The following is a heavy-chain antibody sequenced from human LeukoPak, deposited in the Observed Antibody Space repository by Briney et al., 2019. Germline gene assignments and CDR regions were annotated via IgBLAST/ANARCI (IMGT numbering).Heavy chain of an antibody. CDR3: ARVIGITIFGVVIPTDHYFDY. D-gene: IGHD3-3*01. Sequence: GESLKISCKGSGYSFTSYWIGWVRQMPGKGLEWMGIIYPGDSDTRYSPSFQGQVTISADKSISTAYLQWSSLKASDTAMYYCARVIGITIFGVVIPTDHYFDYWGQGTLVTVSS. J-gene: IGHJ4*02. CDR1: GYSFTSYW. CDR2: IYPGDSDT. V-gene: IGHV5-51*01.